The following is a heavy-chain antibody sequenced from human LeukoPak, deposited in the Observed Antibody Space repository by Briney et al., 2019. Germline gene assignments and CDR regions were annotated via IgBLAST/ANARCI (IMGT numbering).Heavy chain of an antibody. V-gene: IGHV3-21*01. CDR1: GFTFSSYS. Sequence: GGSLRLSCAASGFTFSSYSMTWVRQAPGKGLEWVSSISSSSSYIYYADSVKGRFTISRDNAKNSLYLQMNSLRAEDTAVYYCARSIAAAALSGGGYWGQGTLVTVSS. CDR2: ISSSSSYI. D-gene: IGHD6-13*01. CDR3: ARSIAAAALSGGGY. J-gene: IGHJ4*02.